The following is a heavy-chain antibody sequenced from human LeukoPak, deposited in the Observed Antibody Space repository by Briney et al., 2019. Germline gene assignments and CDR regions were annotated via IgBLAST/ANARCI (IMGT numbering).Heavy chain of an antibody. Sequence: SDTLSLTCTVSGDSSSSADYHWSWIRQPPGKGQEWIGYISNSGSAYYNPSLKSRVTMSVDTSKNQFSLKLSSVTAADTAVFYCARYGSGQPRRWFDPWGQGTLVTVSS. J-gene: IGHJ5*02. V-gene: IGHV4-30-4*02. CDR1: GDSSSSADYH. CDR2: ISNSGSA. D-gene: IGHD3-10*01. CDR3: ARYGSGQPRRWFDP.